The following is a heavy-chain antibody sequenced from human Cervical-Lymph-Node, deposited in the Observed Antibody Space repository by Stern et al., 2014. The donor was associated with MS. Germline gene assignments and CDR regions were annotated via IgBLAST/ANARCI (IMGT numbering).Heavy chain of an antibody. V-gene: IGHV3-15*01. CDR1: GSGFNFDYAW. CDR2: LKGKPDGGTT. J-gene: IGHJ6*02. Sequence: EVQLVESGGGLVKPGGSLRLSCAASGSGFNFDYAWMTWVRQAPGKGLEWVGRLKGKPDGGTTDHAASVKGRFTISRDDSKNMLYLQMSTLKTEDTAVYYCITTRYGDPKYDYYALDVWGQGTTVTVSS. CDR3: ITTRYGDPKYDYYALDV. D-gene: IGHD4-17*01.